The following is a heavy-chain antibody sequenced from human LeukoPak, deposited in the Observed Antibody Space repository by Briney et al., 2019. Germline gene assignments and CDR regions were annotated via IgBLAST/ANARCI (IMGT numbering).Heavy chain of an antibody. D-gene: IGHD5-18*01. CDR1: GGTFSTYA. J-gene: IGHJ3*01. CDR3: ARDAPSETAMVSAFDF. Sequence: ASVKVSCKASGGTFSTYAISWVRQAPGQGLEWMVGIIPIFGTANYAQKFQGRVTITADVSTSTAYLQLSSLRSEDTAVYFCARDAPSETAMVSAFDFWGQGTMVTVSS. V-gene: IGHV1-69*01. CDR2: IIPIFGTA.